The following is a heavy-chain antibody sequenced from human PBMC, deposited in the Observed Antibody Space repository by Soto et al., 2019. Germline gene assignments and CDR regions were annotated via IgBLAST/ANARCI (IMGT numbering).Heavy chain of an antibody. Sequence: QVQLVESGGGLVKPGGSLRLSCAASGFTFSDYYMSWIRQAPGKGLEWVSYISSSSSYTNYADSVKGRFTISRDNAKNSLYLQMNSLRAEDTSVYYCARPRGYRSRTPLDYWGQGTLVTVSS. V-gene: IGHV3-11*06. CDR3: ARPRGYRSRTPLDY. J-gene: IGHJ4*02. D-gene: IGHD5-18*01. CDR1: GFTFSDYY. CDR2: ISSSSSYT.